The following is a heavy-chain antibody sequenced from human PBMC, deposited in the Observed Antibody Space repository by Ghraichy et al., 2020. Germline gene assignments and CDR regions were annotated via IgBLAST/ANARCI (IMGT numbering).Heavy chain of an antibody. CDR2: IYYSGST. V-gene: IGHV4-61*01. D-gene: IGHD4-11*01. J-gene: IGHJ6*02. Sequence: SETLSLTCTVSGGSVTSGSYYWSWIRQPPGKGLEWIGYIYYSGSTNYNPSLKSRVTISVDTSKNQFSLKLSSVTAADTAVYYCARDREYSNYLGHYYYGMDVWGQGTTVTFSS. CDR1: GGSVTSGSYY. CDR3: ARDREYSNYLGHYYYGMDV.